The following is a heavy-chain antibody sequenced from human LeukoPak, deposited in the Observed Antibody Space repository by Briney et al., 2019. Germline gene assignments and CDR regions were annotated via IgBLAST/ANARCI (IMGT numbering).Heavy chain of an antibody. CDR3: VRRARRNGYSYASDYFDY. CDR2: IYYSGST. Sequence: PSETLSLTCTVSGGSISSSSYYWGWIRQPPGKGLEWIGSIYYSGSTYYNPSLKSRVTISVDTSKNQFSLKLSSVTAADTAVYYCVRRARRNGYSYASDYFDYWGQGTLVTVSS. CDR1: GGSISSSSYY. D-gene: IGHD5-18*01. J-gene: IGHJ4*02. V-gene: IGHV4-39*01.